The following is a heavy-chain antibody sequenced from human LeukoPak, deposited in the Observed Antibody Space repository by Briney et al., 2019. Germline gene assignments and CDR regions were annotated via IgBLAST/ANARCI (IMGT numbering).Heavy chain of an antibody. CDR3: ARTLDKDSSSAPYYYYMDV. J-gene: IGHJ6*03. CDR1: GGSIRSNY. D-gene: IGHD6-13*01. CDR2: IYSSGNT. Sequence: SETLSLTCTVSGGSIRSNYWSWIRQSAGKGLEWIGRIYSSGNTNYNPSFESRVTMSVDTSKNQLSLKLKSVTAADTAVYYCARTLDKDSSSAPYYYYMDVWDKGTTVTVSS. V-gene: IGHV4-4*07.